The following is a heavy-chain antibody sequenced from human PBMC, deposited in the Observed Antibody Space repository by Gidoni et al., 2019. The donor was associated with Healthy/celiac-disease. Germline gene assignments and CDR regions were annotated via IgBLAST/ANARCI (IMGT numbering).Heavy chain of an antibody. D-gene: IGHD5-18*01. CDR1: GYTFTSYG. V-gene: IGHV1-18*01. J-gene: IGHJ5*02. CDR2: ISAYNGNT. Sequence: QVQLVQSGAEVKKPGASVKVSCKASGYTFTSYGISWVRQAPGQGLEWMGWISAYNGNTNYAQKLQGRVTMTTDTTTSKAYMELRSLRSDDTAVYYCARVPLAMGYSNWFDPWGQGTLVTVSS. CDR3: ARVPLAMGYSNWFDP.